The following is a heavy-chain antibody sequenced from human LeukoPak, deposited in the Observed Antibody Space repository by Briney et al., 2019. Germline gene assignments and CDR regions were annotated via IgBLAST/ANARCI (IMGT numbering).Heavy chain of an antibody. D-gene: IGHD6-19*01. V-gene: IGHV3-23*01. CDR2: ISGSGGST. CDR3: AKNRKAVVGTIGDY. CDR1: GFTFSSYA. J-gene: IGHJ4*02. Sequence: PGGSLRLSCAASGFTFSSYAMSWVRQAPGKGLEWVSAISGSGGSTYYADSVKGRFTISRDNSKNTLYLQMNSLRAEDTAVYYCAKNRKAVVGTIGDYWGQGTLVTVSS.